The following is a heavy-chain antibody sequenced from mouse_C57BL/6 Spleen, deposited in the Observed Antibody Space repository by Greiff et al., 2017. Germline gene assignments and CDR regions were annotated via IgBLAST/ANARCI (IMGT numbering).Heavy chain of an antibody. CDR3: TWVCMFAY. V-gene: IGHV14-4*01. Sequence: VQLQQSGAELVRPGASVKLSCTASGFNIKDDYMHWVKQRPEQGLEWIGRIDPEDGDTEYAPKFQGKATITADTSSNTAYLQLSSLTAEDTAVYYCTWVCMFAYWGQGTLVTVSA. CDR1: GFNIKDDY. CDR2: IDPEDGDT. J-gene: IGHJ3*01.